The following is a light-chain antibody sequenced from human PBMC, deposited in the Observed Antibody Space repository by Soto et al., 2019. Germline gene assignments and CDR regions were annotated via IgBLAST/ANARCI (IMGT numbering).Light chain of an antibody. CDR2: DAS. J-gene: IGKJ1*01. V-gene: IGKV1-5*01. CDR3: QQYNSYSWT. CDR1: QSVGNL. Sequence: DVQLTQAPSTLSASVGDRVTITCRASQSVGNLLAWYQQKPGKAPNLLIYDASTLESGVPSRFSGSGSGTEFTLTISSLQPDDFATYYCQQYNSYSWTFGQGTKVDIK.